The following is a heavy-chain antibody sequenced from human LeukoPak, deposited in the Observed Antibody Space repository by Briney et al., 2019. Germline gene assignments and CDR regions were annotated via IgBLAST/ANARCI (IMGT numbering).Heavy chain of an antibody. Sequence: ASVKVSCKASGYTFTGYGISWVRQAPGQGLKWMGWNSPLDGKTKYAQKLQGRVTMTTDTSTSTAYMELRSLRSDDTAAYFCVRDASSSWYNYWGQGTLVTVSS. CDR2: NSPLDGKT. V-gene: IGHV1-18*01. D-gene: IGHD6-13*01. CDR1: GYTFTGYG. J-gene: IGHJ4*02. CDR3: VRDASSSWYNY.